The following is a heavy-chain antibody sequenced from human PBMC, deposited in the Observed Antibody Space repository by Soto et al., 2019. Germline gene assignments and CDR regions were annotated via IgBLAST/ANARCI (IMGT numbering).Heavy chain of an antibody. CDR3: ARESGGATATLDYYYFYMDV. Sequence: QVQLVQSGAEVKEPGASVTVSCRASGDRFTDYYIHWVRQAPGQGLEWMGWINPNSGVTKYAQKFQGWVTMTRDTSIRTVYMQLSRLGFADTAIYYCARESGGATATLDYYYFYMDVWGTGTTVTVSS. CDR2: INPNSGVT. J-gene: IGHJ6*03. V-gene: IGHV1-2*04. D-gene: IGHD5-12*01. CDR1: GDRFTDYY.